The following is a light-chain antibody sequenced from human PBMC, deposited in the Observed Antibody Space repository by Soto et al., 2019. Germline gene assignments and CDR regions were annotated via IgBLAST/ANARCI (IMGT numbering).Light chain of an antibody. V-gene: IGKV1-5*01. CDR1: QTIFNW. Sequence: DIQMTQSPSTLSASVGDRVTITCRASQTIFNWLAWYQRKPGRAPNLLTYDASSSQSGVPSTFSGSGSGTEFTLTISSLQPGDFATYYCQQYNSYPWTFGQGTKVDI. J-gene: IGKJ1*01. CDR3: QQYNSYPWT. CDR2: DAS.